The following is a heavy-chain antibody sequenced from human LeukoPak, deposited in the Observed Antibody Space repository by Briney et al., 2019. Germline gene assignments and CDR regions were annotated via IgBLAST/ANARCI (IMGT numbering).Heavy chain of an antibody. CDR1: GGSISSGGYY. CDR3: ARVSTMIGALDY. J-gene: IGHJ4*02. D-gene: IGHD3-22*01. Sequence: SQTLSLTCTVSGGSISSGGYYWSWIRQHPGQGLEWIGYIYYSGSTYYNPSLKSRVTISVDTSKNQFSLKLSSVTAADTAVYYCARVSTMIGALDYWGQGTLVTVSS. V-gene: IGHV4-31*03. CDR2: IYYSGST.